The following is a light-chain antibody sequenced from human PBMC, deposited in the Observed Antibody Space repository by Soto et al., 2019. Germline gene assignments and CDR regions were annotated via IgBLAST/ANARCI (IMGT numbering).Light chain of an antibody. V-gene: IGKV1-5*03. CDR3: QDYDSFT. CDR1: QSISTW. Sequence: DIQMTQSPSTLSASVGDRVTITCRASQSISTWLAWYQQKPGKAPKLLISKASSLETGVPSRFSGSGSGTEFTLTISSLQPDDLATYYCQDYDSFTFGQGTKAEIK. CDR2: KAS. J-gene: IGKJ1*01.